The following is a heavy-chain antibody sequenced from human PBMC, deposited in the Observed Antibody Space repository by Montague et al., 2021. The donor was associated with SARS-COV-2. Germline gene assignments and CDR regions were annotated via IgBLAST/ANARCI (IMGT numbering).Heavy chain of an antibody. D-gene: IGHD3-22*01. CDR1: GGSISSSTYY. CDR2: ICYSGST. J-gene: IGHJ5*02. CDR3: ARRPYYYDSSGQFDP. Sequence: SETLSLTCIVSGGSISSSTYYWGWIRQPPGKGLEWIASICYSGSTYFNPSLKSRVAISIDTSKNQFSLKLSSVTAADTAVYYCARRPYYYDSSGQFDPWGQGVLVTVSS. V-gene: IGHV4-39*07.